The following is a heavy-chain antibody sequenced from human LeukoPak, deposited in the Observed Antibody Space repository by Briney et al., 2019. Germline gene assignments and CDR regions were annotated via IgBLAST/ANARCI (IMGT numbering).Heavy chain of an antibody. CDR3: ARVSGDSSNYLVAFHI. J-gene: IGHJ3*02. V-gene: IGHV4-39*07. CDR1: GGSISSSSYY. Sequence: PSETLSLTCTVSGGSISSSSYYWGWIRQPPGKGLEWIGTIYHSGNTYYNPSLQSRVTISLDTSKNQFSLKLSSVTAADTGVYYCARVSGDSSNYLVAFHIWGQGTMVTVSS. CDR2: IYHSGNT. D-gene: IGHD3-22*01.